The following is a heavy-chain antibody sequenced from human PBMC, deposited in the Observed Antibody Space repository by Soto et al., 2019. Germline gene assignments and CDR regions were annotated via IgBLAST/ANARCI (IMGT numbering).Heavy chain of an antibody. CDR1: GINFSRAW. V-gene: IGHV3-15*01. CDR3: ATGLLRYYAY. D-gene: IGHD3-9*01. CDR2: IKSKFDGETI. J-gene: IGHJ4*01. Sequence: PGGSLILSCAASGINFSRAWMSWVLQAPGKGLEWVGRIKSKFDGETIDYAAPVKGRFTISRDDSKNIVYLQMNSLNTEDTAVYYCATGLLRYYAYWGHGTLVSVSS.